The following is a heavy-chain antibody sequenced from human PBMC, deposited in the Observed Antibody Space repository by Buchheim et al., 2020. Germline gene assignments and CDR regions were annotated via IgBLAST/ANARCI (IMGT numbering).Heavy chain of an antibody. V-gene: IGHV3-23*01. CDR2: ISGSGGST. D-gene: IGHD1-26*01. J-gene: IGHJ4*02. CDR3: AKDPVRAPTPVAIPFRDY. Sequence: EVQLLESGGGLVQPGGSLRLSCAASGFTFSSYAMSWVRQAPGKGLEWVSAISGSGGSTYYADSVKGRFTISRDNSKNTLYLQMNSLSAEDTAVYYCAKDPVRAPTPVAIPFRDYWGQGTL. CDR1: GFTFSSYA.